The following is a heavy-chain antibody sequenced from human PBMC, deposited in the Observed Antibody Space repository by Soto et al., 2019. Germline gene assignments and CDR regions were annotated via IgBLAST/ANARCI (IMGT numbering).Heavy chain of an antibody. V-gene: IGHV3-33*01. D-gene: IGHD3-10*01. CDR2: ICYDGSIK. CDR1: GLTFSGYG. CDR3: TRDRGVRGVTIGRLFEY. J-gene: IGHJ4*02. Sequence: XGPLRLSCAAFGLTFSGYGMHWFRKGPGKGLEWVAVICYDGSIKYYTDSVKGRFTISRDNSKNTLYLQMNSLRAEDTAVYYCTRDRGVRGVTIGRLFEYWGQGTLVTVSS.